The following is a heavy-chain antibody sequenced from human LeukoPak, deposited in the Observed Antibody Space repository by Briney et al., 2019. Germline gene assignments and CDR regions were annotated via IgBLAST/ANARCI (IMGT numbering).Heavy chain of an antibody. J-gene: IGHJ4*02. Sequence: PGGSLRLSCAASGFTFSSYAMHRVRQAPGKGLEYVSTISSNGGSTYYANSVKGRFTISRDNSKNTLYLQMGSLRAEDTAVYYCARDTDTDLDWLSYFGYWGQGTLVTVSS. D-gene: IGHD3-9*01. CDR3: ARDTDTDLDWLSYFGY. CDR1: GFTFSSYA. CDR2: ISSNGGST. V-gene: IGHV3-64*01.